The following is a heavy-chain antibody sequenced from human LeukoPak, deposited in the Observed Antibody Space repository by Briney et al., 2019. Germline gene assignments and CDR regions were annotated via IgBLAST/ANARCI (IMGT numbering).Heavy chain of an antibody. CDR2: ISSSSSYI. Sequence: GGSLRLSCAASGFTFSSYSMNWVRQAPGMGLEWVSSISSSSSYIYYADSVKGRFTISRDNAKNSLYLQMNSLRAEDTAVYYCARDAAGYCTNGVCYPHYDYWGQGTLVTVSS. D-gene: IGHD2-8*01. J-gene: IGHJ4*02. CDR1: GFTFSSYS. CDR3: ARDAAGYCTNGVCYPHYDY. V-gene: IGHV3-21*04.